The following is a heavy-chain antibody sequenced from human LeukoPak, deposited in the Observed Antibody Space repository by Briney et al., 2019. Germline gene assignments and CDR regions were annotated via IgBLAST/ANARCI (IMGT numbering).Heavy chain of an antibody. Sequence: GGSLRLSCAASGFTFSSYWMHWVRQGPGKGLVWVSRINTDGSSTSYADSVKGRFTISRDNAKNTLYLQMNSLRAEDTAVYYCARDGAARPPYYYYMDVWGKGTTVTVSS. CDR2: INTDGSST. D-gene: IGHD6-6*01. V-gene: IGHV3-74*01. CDR3: ARDGAARPPYYYYMDV. CDR1: GFTFSSYW. J-gene: IGHJ6*03.